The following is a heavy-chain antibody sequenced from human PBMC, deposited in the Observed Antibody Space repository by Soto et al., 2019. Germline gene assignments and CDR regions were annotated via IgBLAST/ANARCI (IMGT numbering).Heavy chain of an antibody. CDR2: IYYSGST. D-gene: IGHD4-17*01. CDR1: GGSISSYY. Sequence: SETLSLTCTVSGGSISSYYWSWIRQSPGKGLEWIGDIYYSGSTNYNPSLKSRVTISVDMSKNQFSLKLSSVTAADTAVYYCARAHYADYGYGMDVWGQGTTVTVSS. CDR3: ARAHYADYGYGMDV. J-gene: IGHJ6*02. V-gene: IGHV4-59*12.